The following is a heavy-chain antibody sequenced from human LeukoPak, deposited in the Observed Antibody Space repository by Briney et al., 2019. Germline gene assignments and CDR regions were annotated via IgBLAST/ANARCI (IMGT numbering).Heavy chain of an antibody. D-gene: IGHD3-10*01. CDR3: ARVPAPFRSGFDY. J-gene: IGHJ4*02. Sequence: PSETLSLTCTVSGGSISSSSYYWGWIRQPPGKGLEWIGSIYNGRSTYYNPSLKSRVTISVDTSKSQFSLKLSSVTAADTAVYYCARVPAPFRSGFDYWGQGTLVTVSS. V-gene: IGHV4-39*07. CDR2: IYNGRST. CDR1: GGSISSSSYY.